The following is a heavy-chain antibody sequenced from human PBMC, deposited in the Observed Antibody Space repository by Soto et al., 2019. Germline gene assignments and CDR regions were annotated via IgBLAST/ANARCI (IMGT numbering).Heavy chain of an antibody. V-gene: IGHV4-31*03. CDR3: ARDEMATIAFDY. CDR2: IYYSGST. CDR1: GGSISSGGYY. Sequence: LSLTCTVSGGSISSGGYYWSWIRQHPGKGLEWIGYIYYSGSTYYNPSLKSRVTISVDTSKNQFSLKLSSGTAADTAVYYCARDEMATIAFDYWGQGTLVTVSS. D-gene: IGHD5-12*01. J-gene: IGHJ4*02.